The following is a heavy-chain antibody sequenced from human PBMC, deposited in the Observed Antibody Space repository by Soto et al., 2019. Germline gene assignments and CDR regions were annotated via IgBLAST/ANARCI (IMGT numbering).Heavy chain of an antibody. CDR1: EGTFNSYT. Sequence: QVQLVQSGAEVKKPGSSVKVSCTASEGTFNSYTISWVRQAPGQGLEWMGRVIPILGMADFAQKFQGRVMITADKSTSTAYMVLSSLRSDDTAIYYCATNYVSGRTHFDYWGQGTLVTVSS. D-gene: IGHD3-10*01. J-gene: IGHJ4*02. V-gene: IGHV1-69*02. CDR3: ATNYVSGRTHFDY. CDR2: VIPILGMA.